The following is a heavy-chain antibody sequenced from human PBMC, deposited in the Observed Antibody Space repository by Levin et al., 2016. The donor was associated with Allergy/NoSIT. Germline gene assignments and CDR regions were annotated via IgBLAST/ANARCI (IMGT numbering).Heavy chain of an antibody. CDR2: INTNTGNP. J-gene: IGHJ6*02. D-gene: IGHD2-2*01. V-gene: IGHV7-4-1*02. CDR1: GYTFTSYA. CDR3: ARTIVVVPAAMKGYYYYGMDV. Sequence: ASVKVSCKASGYTFTSYAMNWVRQAPGQGLEWMGWINTNTGNPTYAQGFTGRFVFSLDTSVSTAYLQISSLKAEDTAVYYCARTIVVVPAAMKGYYYYGMDVWGQGTTVTVSS.